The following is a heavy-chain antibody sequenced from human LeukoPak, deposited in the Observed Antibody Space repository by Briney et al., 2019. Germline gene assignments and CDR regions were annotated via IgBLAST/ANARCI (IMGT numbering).Heavy chain of an antibody. J-gene: IGHJ4*02. V-gene: IGHV4-34*01. CDR1: GGSFSGYY. D-gene: IGHD6-13*01. CDR2: INHSGST. Sequence: SETLSLTCAVYGGSFSGYYWSWIRQPPGKGLEWIGEINHSGSTNYNPSLKSRVTISVDTSKNQFSLKLSSVTAADTAVYYCARDSAAALVDWGQGSLVTVSS. CDR3: ARDSAAALVD.